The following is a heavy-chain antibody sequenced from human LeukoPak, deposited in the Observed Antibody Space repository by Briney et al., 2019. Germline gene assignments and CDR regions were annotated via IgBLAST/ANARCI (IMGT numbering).Heavy chain of an antibody. CDR2: INHSGST. D-gene: IGHD4/OR15-4a*01. J-gene: IGHJ4*02. V-gene: IGHV4-34*01. Sequence: SETLSLTCAVYGGSFSGYYWSWIRQPPGKGLEWIGEINHSGSTNYNPSLKRRVTISVDTSKNQFSLKLSSVTAADTAVYYCARGRAGALYFDYWGQGTLVTVSS. CDR3: ARGRAGALYFDY. CDR1: GGSFSGYY.